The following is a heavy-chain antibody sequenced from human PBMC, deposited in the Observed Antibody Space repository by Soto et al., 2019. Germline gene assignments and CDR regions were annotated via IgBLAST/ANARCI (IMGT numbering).Heavy chain of an antibody. CDR1: GGTFSSYT. D-gene: IGHD2-8*01. V-gene: IGHV1-69*04. Sequence: QVQLVQSGAEVKKPGSSVKVSCKASGGTFSSYTITWVRQAPGQGLEWMGRIIPILDITTYAQKFQGRVKIPADKSTSTAYMELSNLRSEDTAVYYCAGEGNGLDSWGQGTLVIVSS. J-gene: IGHJ4*02. CDR2: IIPILDIT. CDR3: AGEGNGLDS.